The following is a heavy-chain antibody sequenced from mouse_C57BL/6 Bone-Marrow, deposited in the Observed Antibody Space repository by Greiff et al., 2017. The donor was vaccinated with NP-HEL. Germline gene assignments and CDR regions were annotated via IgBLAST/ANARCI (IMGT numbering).Heavy chain of an antibody. D-gene: IGHD1-1*01. CDR3: APITTVVEDYYAMDY. CDR1: GYTFTSYW. Sequence: QVQLQQPGTELVKPGASVKLSCKASGYTFTSYWMHWVKQRPGQGLEWIGNINPSNGGTNYNEKFKSKATLTVDKSSSTAYMQLSSLTSEDSAVYYCAPITTVVEDYYAMDYWGQGTSVTVSS. J-gene: IGHJ4*01. CDR2: INPSNGGT. V-gene: IGHV1-53*01.